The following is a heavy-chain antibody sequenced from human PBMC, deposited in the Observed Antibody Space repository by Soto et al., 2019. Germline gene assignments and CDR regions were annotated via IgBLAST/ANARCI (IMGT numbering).Heavy chain of an antibody. Sequence: SETLSLTWTVSGASISSYYWSWIRQPPGKGLEWIGYIHYSGSTKYNPSLKSRVTISVDTSKNQFSLKLSSVTAADTVVYYCARRLIRGVIDYWGHGTLVT. V-gene: IGHV4-59*08. CDR1: GASISSYY. D-gene: IGHD3-10*01. J-gene: IGHJ4*01. CDR2: IHYSGST. CDR3: ARRLIRGVIDY.